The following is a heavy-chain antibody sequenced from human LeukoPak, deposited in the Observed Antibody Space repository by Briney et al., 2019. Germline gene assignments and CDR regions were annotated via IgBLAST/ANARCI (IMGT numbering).Heavy chain of an antibody. CDR3: ARGSSSGRSGHGAFDI. J-gene: IGHJ3*02. Sequence: PSETPSLTCTVSGGSISSRSYYWGWIRQPPGKGLEWIGNIYYSGSSYYNPSLKSRVTISVDTSKNQLSLKLTSVTAADTAVYYCARGSSSGRSGHGAFDIWGQGTMVTVSS. V-gene: IGHV4-39*07. CDR2: IYYSGSS. D-gene: IGHD3-10*01. CDR1: GGSISSRSYY.